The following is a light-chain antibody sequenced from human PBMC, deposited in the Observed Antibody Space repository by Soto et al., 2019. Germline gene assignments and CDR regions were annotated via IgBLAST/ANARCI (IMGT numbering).Light chain of an antibody. V-gene: IGKV1-5*01. J-gene: IGKJ1*01. CDR1: ESINKW. CDR2: DAS. CDR3: QQGNSYPWT. Sequence: QMPVSPWPLSASVGDRVTITRRASESINKWLAWYQQKPGKAPELLISDASSLESGVPSRFSGSGSGTEFTLTISSLQPDDFATYYCQQGNSYPWTFAQGTKVDIK.